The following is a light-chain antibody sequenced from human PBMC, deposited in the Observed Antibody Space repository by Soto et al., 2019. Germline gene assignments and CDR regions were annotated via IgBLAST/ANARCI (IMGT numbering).Light chain of an antibody. V-gene: IGKV3-11*01. J-gene: IGKJ4*01. CDR3: QQRSNWTPLT. CDR1: QSVSSY. Sequence: EIVLTQSPATLSWSPVERATLSCRASQSVSSYLAWYQQKPGQAPRLLIYDASNRATGIPARFSGSGSGTDFTLALSSLEPEDFAVYYCQQRSNWTPLTFGGGTKVEIK. CDR2: DAS.